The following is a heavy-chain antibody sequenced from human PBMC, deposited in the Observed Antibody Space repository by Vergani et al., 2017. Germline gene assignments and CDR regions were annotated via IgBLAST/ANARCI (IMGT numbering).Heavy chain of an antibody. CDR1: GGSFTSYH. Sequence: QVQLQQWGGGLLKPSETLSLTCVVNGGSFTSYHWTWIRQSPGEGLEWVGDIDHTGRPDYNPSLKSRLTMSVDKSRNQFSLTLNSVTATDTAIYFCARVNTETNGHLYYYYYMDVWGPGTAVTVS. V-gene: IGHV4-34*01. CDR3: ARVNTETNGHLYYYYYMDV. J-gene: IGHJ6*03. CDR2: IDHTGRP. D-gene: IGHD4-11*01.